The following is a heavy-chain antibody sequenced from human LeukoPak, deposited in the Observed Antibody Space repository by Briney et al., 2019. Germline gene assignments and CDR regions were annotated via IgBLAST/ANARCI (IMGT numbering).Heavy chain of an antibody. V-gene: IGHV4-34*01. CDR2: INHSGST. D-gene: IGHD3-9*01. CDR3: ARVRRNYDILAGYYGGGDFDY. CDR1: GGSFSGYY. Sequence: SETLSLICAVWGGSFSGYYWIGIRQPPGKGLEGMVEINHSGSTNYNPSLKSRVTISVDTSKNQFSLKLSSVTAADTGVYYCARVRRNYDILAGYYGGGDFDYWGQGTLVTVSS. J-gene: IGHJ4*02.